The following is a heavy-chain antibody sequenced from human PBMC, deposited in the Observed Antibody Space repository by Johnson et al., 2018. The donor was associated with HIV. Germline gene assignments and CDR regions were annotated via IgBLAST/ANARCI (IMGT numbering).Heavy chain of an antibody. Sequence: VQLVESGGGLVKPGGSLRLSCAASGFTFSNAWMSWVRQAPGKGLEWVGRIKSKTDGGTTDYAAPVKGRFTISRDDSKNTLYLQMNSLKTEDTAVYYCTTLVSYYYDSSGWTHDAFDIWGQGTMVTVSS. D-gene: IGHD3-22*01. CDR1: GFTFSNAW. J-gene: IGHJ3*02. CDR3: TTLVSYYYDSSGWTHDAFDI. CDR2: IKSKTDGGTT. V-gene: IGHV3-15*01.